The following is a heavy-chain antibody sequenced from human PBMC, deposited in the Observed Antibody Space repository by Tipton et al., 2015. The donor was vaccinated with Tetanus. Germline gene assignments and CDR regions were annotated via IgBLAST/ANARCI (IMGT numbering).Heavy chain of an antibody. D-gene: IGHD6-19*01. V-gene: IGHV4-59*01. CDR2: IYYSGST. CDR1: GGSISSYY. Sequence: TLSPTCTVSGGSISSYYWSWIRQPPGKGLEWIGYIYYSGSTNYNPSLKSRVTISVDTSKNQFSLKLSSVTAADTAVYYCARAVLSGWYYYFDYWGQGTLVTVSS. CDR3: ARAVLSGWYYYFDY. J-gene: IGHJ4*02.